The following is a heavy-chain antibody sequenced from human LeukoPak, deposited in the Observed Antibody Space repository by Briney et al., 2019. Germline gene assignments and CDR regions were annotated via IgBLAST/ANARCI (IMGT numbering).Heavy chain of an antibody. J-gene: IGHJ4*02. Sequence: ASVKVSCKASGYTFTSYDINWVRQATGQGLEWMGWMNPNSGNTGYAQKFQGRVTMTRHTSISTAYMELSSLRSEDTAVYYCATAPSRLRYFDWLLYGGGDYWGQGTLVTVSS. D-gene: IGHD3-9*01. CDR3: ATAPSRLRYFDWLLYGGGDY. CDR1: GYTFTSYD. CDR2: MNPNSGNT. V-gene: IGHV1-8*01.